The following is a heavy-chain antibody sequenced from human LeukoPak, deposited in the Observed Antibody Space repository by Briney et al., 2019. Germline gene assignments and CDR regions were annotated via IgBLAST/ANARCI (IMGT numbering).Heavy chain of an antibody. D-gene: IGHD3-10*01. J-gene: IGHJ5*02. CDR1: GYTFTSYG. CDR2: ICAYNGNT. V-gene: IGHV1-18*04. CDR3: ARVRWAYGSGSYLYWFDP. Sequence: GAVKVSCKASGYTFTSYGISWVRQAPGQGLEWRGWICAYNGNTNYAQKLQGRVTMTTDTSTSTAYMELRSLRSDDTAVYYCARVRWAYGSGSYLYWFDPWGQGTLVTVSS.